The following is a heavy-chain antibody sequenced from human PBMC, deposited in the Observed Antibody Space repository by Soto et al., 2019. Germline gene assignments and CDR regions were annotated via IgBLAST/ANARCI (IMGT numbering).Heavy chain of an antibody. V-gene: IGHV3-72*01. CDR2: SRDKAQGYGT. CDR3: VRATYFCESSGSTRCFDY. D-gene: IGHD3-22*01. Sequence: EVQLVESGAGLVQPGGSLRLSCAGSGFTLRDHYLDWVRQAPGQGLEWVGRSRDKAQGYGTAYAASVKGRFTTSRDESKNSVYRTMNSLKTEDPAVYYCVRATYFCESSGSTRCFDYWDQGTLVTVSS. J-gene: IGHJ4*02. CDR1: GFTLRDHY.